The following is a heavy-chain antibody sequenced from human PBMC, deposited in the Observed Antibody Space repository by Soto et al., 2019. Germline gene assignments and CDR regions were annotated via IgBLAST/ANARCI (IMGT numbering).Heavy chain of an antibody. CDR3: AKDGFPETRAWELLWCY. V-gene: IGHV3-30*18. J-gene: IGHJ4*02. CDR2: ISYDGSNK. CDR1: GFTFSSYG. D-gene: IGHD1-26*01. Sequence: QVQLVESGGGVVQPGRSLRLSCAASGFTFSSYGMHWVRQAPGKGLEWVAVISYDGSNKYYADSVKGRFTISRDNSKNTLYLQMNSLRAEDSAVYYCAKDGFPETRAWELLWCYWGQGTLVTVSS.